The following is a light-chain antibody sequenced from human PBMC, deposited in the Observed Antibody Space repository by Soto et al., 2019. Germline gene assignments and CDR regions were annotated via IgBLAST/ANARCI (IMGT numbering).Light chain of an antibody. V-gene: IGKV1-5*03. CDR3: QQYNSDQRT. CDR2: KAS. Sequence: DIQMTQSPSTLSASVGDRVTITCRASQSISSWLAWYQQKPGKAPKLLIYKASSLESGVPSRFSGSGSGTEFTLTISSLQPDDFATYYCQQYNSDQRTFGQGTKVDIK. CDR1: QSISSW. J-gene: IGKJ1*01.